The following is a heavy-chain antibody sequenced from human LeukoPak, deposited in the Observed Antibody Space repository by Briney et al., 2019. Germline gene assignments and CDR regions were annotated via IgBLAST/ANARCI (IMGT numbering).Heavy chain of an antibody. CDR1: GYTFTSYY. V-gene: IGHV1-46*01. CDR3: ATDLLGKVAHLHRSYH. Sequence: GASVKVSCKASGYTFTSYYMHWVRQAPGQGLKWMGIINPSGGSTSYAQKLQGRVTMTRDMSTSTVYMELSSLRSEDTAVYYCATDLLGKVAHLHRSYHWGQGTLVTVSS. J-gene: IGHJ4*02. D-gene: IGHD2-21*01. CDR2: INPSGGST.